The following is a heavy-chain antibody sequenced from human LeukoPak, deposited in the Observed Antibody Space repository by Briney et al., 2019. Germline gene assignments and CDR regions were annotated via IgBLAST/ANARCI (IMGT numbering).Heavy chain of an antibody. CDR3: ARDSWACGSDCYIRYYYYYMDV. D-gene: IGHD2-21*02. J-gene: IGHJ6*03. Sequence: ASVKVSCKASGYSFTGYYMHWVRQAPGQGLEWMGIIDPSGGSTSYAQKFQDRVTMTRDTSTSTVYMELSSLRSEDTAVYYCARDSWACGSDCYIRYYYYYMDVWGKGTTVTISS. CDR1: GYSFTGYY. V-gene: IGHV1-46*01. CDR2: IDPSGGST.